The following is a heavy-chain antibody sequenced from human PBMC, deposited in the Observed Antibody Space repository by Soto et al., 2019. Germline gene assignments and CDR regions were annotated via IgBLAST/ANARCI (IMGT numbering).Heavy chain of an antibody. CDR1: GYTFTSYA. Sequence: ASVKVSSKASGYTFTSYAMHWVRLAPGQRLEWMGWINAGNGNTKYSQKFQGRVTITRDTSASTAYMELSSLRSEDTAVYYCARSIVVVTALDYWGQGTLVTSPQ. CDR2: INAGNGNT. V-gene: IGHV1-3*01. CDR3: ARSIVVVTALDY. D-gene: IGHD2-21*02. J-gene: IGHJ4*02.